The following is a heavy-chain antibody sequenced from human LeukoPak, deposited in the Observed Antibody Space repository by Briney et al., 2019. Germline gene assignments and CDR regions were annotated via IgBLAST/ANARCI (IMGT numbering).Heavy chain of an antibody. D-gene: IGHD6-13*01. V-gene: IGHV3-74*03. CDR3: VRDRTAAAGEFDY. CDR1: EFTFSSYW. Sequence: GGSLRLSCVAAEFTFSSYWMHWVRQAPGKGRGWVSRIDSGGSRTKYADSVKGRFTISRDNAENTLYLQLNSLRADDTAVYYCVRDRTAAAGEFDYWGQGTLVTVSS. CDR2: IDSGGSRT. J-gene: IGHJ4*02.